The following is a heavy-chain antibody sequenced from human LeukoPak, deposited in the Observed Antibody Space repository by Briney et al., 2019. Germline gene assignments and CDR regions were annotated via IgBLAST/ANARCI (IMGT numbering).Heavy chain of an antibody. Sequence: PGGSLRLSCAASRFTFSTFGMHWVRQAPGKGLEWVAVISSDGSNKYYADSVRGRFTISRDNSKDTLYLQMSSLRIEVTAVYYCRAATKFLDYYYDYWGQGTLVTVSS. D-gene: IGHD3-22*01. CDR3: RAATKFLDYYYDY. V-gene: IGHV3-30*03. CDR1: RFTFSTFG. J-gene: IGHJ4*02. CDR2: ISSDGSNK.